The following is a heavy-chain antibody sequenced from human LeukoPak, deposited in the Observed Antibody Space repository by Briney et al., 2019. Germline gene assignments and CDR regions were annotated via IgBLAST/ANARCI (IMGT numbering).Heavy chain of an antibody. Sequence: SETLSLTCTVSGYSISSGYYWGWIRQPAGKGLEWIGRIYTSGSTNYNPSLKSRVTISVDTSKNQFSLKLSSVTAADTAVYYCARDGLGGWFDPWGQGTLVTVSS. CDR1: GYSISSGYY. V-gene: IGHV4-61*02. J-gene: IGHJ5*02. D-gene: IGHD2-15*01. CDR3: ARDGLGGWFDP. CDR2: IYTSGST.